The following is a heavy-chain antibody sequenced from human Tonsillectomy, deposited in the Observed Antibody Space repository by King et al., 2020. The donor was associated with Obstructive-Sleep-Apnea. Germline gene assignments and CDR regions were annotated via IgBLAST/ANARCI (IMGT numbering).Heavy chain of an antibody. CDR1: GYTFTGYH. V-gene: IGHV1-2*02. J-gene: IGHJ4*02. D-gene: IGHD4-17*01. Sequence: QLVQSGTEVKKPGASVKVSCKASGYTFTGYHMHWVRQAPGQGLEWMGWINPYSGGTKYAQNFQGRVTMTRDTSISTAYMEVNSLRSDDTAVYYCATVAVATATYFFDYWGQGTLVTVSS. CDR3: ATVAVATATYFFDY. CDR2: INPYSGGT.